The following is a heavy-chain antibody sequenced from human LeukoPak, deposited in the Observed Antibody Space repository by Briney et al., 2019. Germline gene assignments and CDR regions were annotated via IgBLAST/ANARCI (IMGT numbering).Heavy chain of an antibody. CDR2: IWYDGSIT. CDR3: ARDQAAMKSYYYYGMDV. D-gene: IGHD5-18*01. V-gene: IGHV3-33*01. Sequence: GGSLRLSCAASGFTFSTYGMRWVRQAPGKGLWWGAVIWYDGSITYSADSVKGRFTISRDNSKNTLYLQMNSLRAEDTAVYYCARDQAAMKSYYYYGMDVWGKGTTVTVSS. CDR1: GFTFSTYG. J-gene: IGHJ6*04.